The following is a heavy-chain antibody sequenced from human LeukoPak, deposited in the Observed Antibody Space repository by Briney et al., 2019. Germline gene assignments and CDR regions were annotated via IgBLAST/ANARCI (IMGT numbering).Heavy chain of an antibody. CDR1: GFIFRDYA. Sequence: GGSLRLSCAASGFIFRDYAMSWVRQAPGKGLEWVSATSDSGGSIYYADSVRGRFTISRDNSKNTLYLQMNSLRAEDTAVYYCAKAMTKGPPFDFWGQGTLVTVSS. V-gene: IGHV3-23*01. J-gene: IGHJ4*02. D-gene: IGHD3-22*01. CDR2: TSDSGGSI. CDR3: AKAMTKGPPFDF.